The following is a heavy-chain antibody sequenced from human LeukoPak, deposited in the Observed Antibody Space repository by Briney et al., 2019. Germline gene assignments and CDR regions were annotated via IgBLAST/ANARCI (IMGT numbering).Heavy chain of an antibody. CDR3: ARGEGYTASWSSGDYFAY. CDR1: GGSLSSYY. J-gene: IGHJ4*02. D-gene: IGHD6-13*01. V-gene: IGHV4-59*01. CDR2: IYYSGST. Sequence: SETLSLTCNVSGGSLSSYYWSWIRQPPGKGLEWIGYIYYSGSTNYNPSLKSRVTISIDTSKKQFSLKLSSVTTADTAVYYCARGEGYTASWSSGDYFAYWSQGTLVTVSS.